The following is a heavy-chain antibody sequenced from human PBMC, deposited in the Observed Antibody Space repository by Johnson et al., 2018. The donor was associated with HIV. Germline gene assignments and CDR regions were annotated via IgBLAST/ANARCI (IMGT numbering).Heavy chain of an antibody. CDR1: GFTVSSNY. V-gene: IGHV3-53*01. Sequence: VQLLESGGGLVKPGGSLRLSCAASGFTVSSNYMSWVRQAPGKGLEWVSVIYSGGNTYYADSVKGRFTISRDNSKNTLYLQMNSLRAEDTAVYYCARENDAFDIWGQGTMVTVSS. CDR2: IYSGGNT. J-gene: IGHJ3*02. CDR3: ARENDAFDI.